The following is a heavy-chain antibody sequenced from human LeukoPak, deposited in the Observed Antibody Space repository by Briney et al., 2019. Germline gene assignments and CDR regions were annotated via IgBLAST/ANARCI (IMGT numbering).Heavy chain of an antibody. J-gene: IGHJ6*02. Sequence: ASVKVSCKASGYTFTGYYMHWVRQAPGQGLEWMGWINPNSGGTNYAQKFQGRVTMTRDTSISTAYMELSRLRSDDTAVHYCARGGSGRRVSLRAYGMDVWGQGTTVTVSS. CDR2: INPNSGGT. V-gene: IGHV1-2*02. D-gene: IGHD2-8*01. CDR1: GYTFTGYY. CDR3: ARGGSGRRVSLRAYGMDV.